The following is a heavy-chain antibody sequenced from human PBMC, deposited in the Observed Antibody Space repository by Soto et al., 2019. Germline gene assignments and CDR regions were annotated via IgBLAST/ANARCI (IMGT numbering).Heavy chain of an antibody. Sequence: GGSLRLSCAASGFTFSSYAMHWVRQAPGKGLEWVAVISYDGSNKYYADSVKGRFTISRDNSKNTLYLQMNSLRAEDTAVYYCASSIAARSYFDYWGQGTLVTVSS. CDR3: ASSIAARSYFDY. J-gene: IGHJ4*02. CDR2: ISYDGSNK. D-gene: IGHD6-6*01. CDR1: GFTFSSYA. V-gene: IGHV3-30-3*01.